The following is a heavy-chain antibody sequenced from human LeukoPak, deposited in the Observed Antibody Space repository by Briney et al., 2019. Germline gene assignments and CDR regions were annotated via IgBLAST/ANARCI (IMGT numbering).Heavy chain of an antibody. CDR2: FNPENGNT. CDR3: AREDSSPDAFDI. CDR1: GYSFVGYG. D-gene: IGHD6-6*01. Sequence: ASVKVSCKASGYSFVGYGITWVRQAPGQGLEWMGWFNPENGNTNYAQKVQGRVTMTADTSTSTSYMELRSLRSDDTAVYYCAREDSSPDAFDIWGQGTMVTVSS. J-gene: IGHJ3*02. V-gene: IGHV1-18*01.